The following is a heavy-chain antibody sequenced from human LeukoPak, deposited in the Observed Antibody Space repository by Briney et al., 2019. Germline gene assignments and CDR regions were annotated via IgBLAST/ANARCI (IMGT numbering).Heavy chain of an antibody. CDR2: IIPTFGTA. J-gene: IGHJ3*02. Sequence: GASVKVSCKASGGTFSSYAISWVRQAPGQGLERMGGIIPTFGTANYAQKFQGRVTITTDESTSTAYMELSSLRSEDTAVYYCARGSRLGYCSSTSCRAFDIWGQGTMVTVSS. D-gene: IGHD2-2*01. V-gene: IGHV1-69*05. CDR1: GGTFSSYA. CDR3: ARGSRLGYCSSTSCRAFDI.